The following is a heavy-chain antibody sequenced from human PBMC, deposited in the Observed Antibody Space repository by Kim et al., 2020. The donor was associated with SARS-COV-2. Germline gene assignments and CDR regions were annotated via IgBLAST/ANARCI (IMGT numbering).Heavy chain of an antibody. J-gene: IGHJ4*02. CDR1: GFTFSSYA. V-gene: IGHV3-23*01. CDR2: ISGSGGST. Sequence: GGSLRLSCAASGFTFSSYAMSWVRQAPGKGLEWVSAISGSGGSTYYADSVKGRFTISRDNSKNTLYLQMNSLRAEDTAVYYCAKEPPALDSSWYEYNFDYGGQGPLVTVPS. CDR3: AKEPPALDSSWYEYNFDY. D-gene: IGHD6-13*01.